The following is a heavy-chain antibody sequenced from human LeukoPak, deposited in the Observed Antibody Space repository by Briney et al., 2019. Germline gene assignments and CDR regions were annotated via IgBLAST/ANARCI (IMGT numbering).Heavy chain of an antibody. CDR3: AREDIVVVVAATGWFDP. V-gene: IGHV1-2*02. CDR2: ISPNSGGT. J-gene: IGHJ5*02. CDR1: GYTFTGYY. Sequence: ASVKVSCKASGYTFTGYYMHWVRQAPGQGLEWMGWISPNSGGTNYAQKFQGRVTMTRDTSISTAYMELSRLRSDDTAVYYCAREDIVVVVAATGWFDPWGQGTLVTVSS. D-gene: IGHD2-15*01.